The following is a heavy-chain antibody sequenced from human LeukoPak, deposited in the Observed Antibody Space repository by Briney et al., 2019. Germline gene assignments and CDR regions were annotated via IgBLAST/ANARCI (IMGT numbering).Heavy chain of an antibody. Sequence: ASVKVSCKASGYTFTSYVISWVRPAPGQGLEWMGWISAYNGNTNYAQNFQGRVTMTTDTSTSTVSMELRTLRSDDTAVYYCARTLRGVRTYYYYYMDVWGKGTTVTISS. CDR2: ISAYNGNT. D-gene: IGHD3-10*01. J-gene: IGHJ6*03. V-gene: IGHV1-18*01. CDR1: GYTFTSYV. CDR3: ARTLRGVRTYYYYYMDV.